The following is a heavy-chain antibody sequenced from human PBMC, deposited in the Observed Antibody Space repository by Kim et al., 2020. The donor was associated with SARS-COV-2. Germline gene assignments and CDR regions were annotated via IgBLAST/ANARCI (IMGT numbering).Heavy chain of an antibody. V-gene: IGHV1-2*06. D-gene: IGHD6-13*01. J-gene: IGHJ3*02. Sequence: ASVKVSCKASGYTFTDYYMHWVRQAPGQGLEWMGRINPNDSGTNYAQNFQGRVTMTRDTSISTAYMELSGLTSDDTAVYYCARPPPYGSRPDTFDIWGQGTMVTVSS. CDR3: ARPPPYGSRPDTFDI. CDR1: GYTFTDYY. CDR2: INPNDSGT.